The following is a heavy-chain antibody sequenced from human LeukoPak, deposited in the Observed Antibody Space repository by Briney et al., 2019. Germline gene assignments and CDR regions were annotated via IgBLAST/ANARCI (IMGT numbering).Heavy chain of an antibody. CDR3: AKARSWGHYFDY. J-gene: IGHJ4*02. D-gene: IGHD6-13*01. CDR2: ISGSGGST. CDR1: GFTFSSYA. Sequence: GGSLRLSCAASGFTFSSYAMHWVRQVPGKGLEWVSAISGSGGSTYYADSVKGRFTISRDNSKNTLYLQMNSLRAEDTAVYYCAKARSWGHYFDYWGQGTLVTVSS. V-gene: IGHV3-23*01.